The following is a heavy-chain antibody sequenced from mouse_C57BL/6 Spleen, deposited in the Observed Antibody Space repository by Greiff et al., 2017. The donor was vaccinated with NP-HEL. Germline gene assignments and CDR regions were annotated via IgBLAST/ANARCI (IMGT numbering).Heavy chain of an antibody. J-gene: IGHJ2*01. V-gene: IGHV7-3*01. D-gene: IGHD2-2*01. CDR3: ARYRDYYGYDGDYFDY. CDR1: GFTFTDYY. Sequence: EVQLVESGGGLVQPGGSLSLSCAASGFTFTDYYMSWVRQPPGKALEWLGFIRNKANGYTTEYSASVKGRFTISRDTSQSILSLQMNALRAEDSATYYCARYRDYYGYDGDYFDYWGQGTTLTVSS. CDR2: IRNKANGYTT.